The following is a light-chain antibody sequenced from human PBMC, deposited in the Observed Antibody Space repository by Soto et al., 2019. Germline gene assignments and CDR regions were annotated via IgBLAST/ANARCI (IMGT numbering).Light chain of an antibody. CDR2: TAF. Sequence: DIQMTQSPSSVSASVGDRVTITCRASQGISSLLAWYQQKPGKAPKLLTHTAFSLQSGVPSRFRGSGSGTDFALTISSLQPEDFATYYCQQANSFPLTFGGGTKVEIK. CDR3: QQANSFPLT. J-gene: IGKJ4*01. CDR1: QGISSL. V-gene: IGKV1-12*01.